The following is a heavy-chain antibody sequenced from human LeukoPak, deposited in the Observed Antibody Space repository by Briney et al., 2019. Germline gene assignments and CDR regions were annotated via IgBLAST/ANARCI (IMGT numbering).Heavy chain of an antibody. CDR2: IKQDGSEK. V-gene: IGHV3-7*01. Sequence: GGSLRLSCAASGFTFSSYWMSWVRQAPGKGLEWVANIKQDGSEKYYVDSVKGRFTISRDNAKNSLYLQMNSLRAKDTAVYYCARDLGMGYNWFDPWGQGTLVTVSS. CDR1: GFTFSSYW. D-gene: IGHD2-8*01. CDR3: ARDLGMGYNWFDP. J-gene: IGHJ5*02.